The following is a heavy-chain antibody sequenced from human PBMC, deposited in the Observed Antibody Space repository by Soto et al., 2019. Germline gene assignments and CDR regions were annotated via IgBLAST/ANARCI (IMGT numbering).Heavy chain of an antibody. J-gene: IGHJ3*02. Sequence: GGSLRLSCAASGFTFSSYSMNWVRQAPGQGLEWVSSISTSSSYIYYADSVKGRFTISRDNAKNSLYLQMNSLRVEDTAVYYCTRDGAPTLTTEFDIWGQGTMVTVS. CDR2: ISTSSSYI. CDR3: TRDGAPTLTTEFDI. D-gene: IGHD4-17*01. CDR1: GFTFSSYS. V-gene: IGHV3-21*01.